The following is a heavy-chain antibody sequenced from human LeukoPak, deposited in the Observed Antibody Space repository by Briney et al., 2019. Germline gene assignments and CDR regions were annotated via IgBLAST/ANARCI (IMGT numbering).Heavy chain of an antibody. CDR3: ARLGWGYDSGVVEV. V-gene: IGHV4-59*08. Sequence: SETLSLTCTVSGGSISIYYWSWIRQPPGKGLEWIGYIYFSGSTKYNPSLKSRATISADRSKNQISLKVTSVTAAETAVYYCARLGWGYDSGVVEVWGQGTTVTVSS. CDR1: GGSISIYY. J-gene: IGHJ6*02. CDR2: IYFSGST. D-gene: IGHD3-3*01.